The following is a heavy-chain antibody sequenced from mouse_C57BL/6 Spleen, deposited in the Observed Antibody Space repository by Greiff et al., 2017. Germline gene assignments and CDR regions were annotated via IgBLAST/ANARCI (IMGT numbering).Heavy chain of an antibody. CDR3: ARDTPVVAHFDY. J-gene: IGHJ2*01. V-gene: IGHV1-80*01. CDR2: IYPGDGDT. CDR1: GYAFSSYW. D-gene: IGHD1-1*01. Sequence: VQLQQSGAELVKPGASVKISCKASGYAFSSYWMNWVKQRPGKGLEWIGQIYPGDGDTNYNGKFKGKATLTADKSSSTAYMQLSSLTSEDSAVYFSARDTPVVAHFDYWGQGTTLTVSS.